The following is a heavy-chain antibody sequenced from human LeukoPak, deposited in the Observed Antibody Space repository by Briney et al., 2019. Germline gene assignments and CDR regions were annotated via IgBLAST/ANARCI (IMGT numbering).Heavy chain of an antibody. Sequence: GGSLRLSCAASGFTFSSYSMNWVRQAPGKGLEWVSSISSSSSYIYYADSVKGRFTISRDNAKNSLYLQMNSLRAEDTAVYYCARDPVTTVTTDYCGQGSLVTVSS. V-gene: IGHV3-21*01. CDR2: ISSSSSYI. CDR1: GFTFSSYS. CDR3: ARDPVTTVTTDY. J-gene: IGHJ4*02. D-gene: IGHD4-17*01.